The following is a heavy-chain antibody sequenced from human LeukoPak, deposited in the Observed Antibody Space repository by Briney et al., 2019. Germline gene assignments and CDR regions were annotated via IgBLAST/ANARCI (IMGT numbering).Heavy chain of an antibody. V-gene: IGHV4-59*08. CDR1: GGSISGHY. Sequence: KPSETLSLTCTVSGGSISGHYWNWIRQPPGKGLEWIGYIYYSGSTSYNPSLKSRVTISVDTSKNQFSLKLTSVTAADTAVYYCARLVPYPGVWASDYWGQGTLVTVSS. J-gene: IGHJ4*02. D-gene: IGHD1-26*01. CDR3: ARLVPYPGVWASDY. CDR2: IYYSGST.